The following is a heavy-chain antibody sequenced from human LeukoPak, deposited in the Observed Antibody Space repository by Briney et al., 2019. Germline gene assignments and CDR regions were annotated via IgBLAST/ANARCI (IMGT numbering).Heavy chain of an antibody. Sequence: PGGSLRLSCAASGFTFDDYAMHWVRPAPGKGLEWVSGISWNSGSIGYADSVKGRFTISRDNAKNSLYLQMNSLRSEDTALYYCTKGVRITMVRGAFDIWGQGTMVTVSS. CDR2: ISWNSGSI. D-gene: IGHD3-10*01. V-gene: IGHV3-9*01. J-gene: IGHJ3*02. CDR3: TKGVRITMVRGAFDI. CDR1: GFTFDDYA.